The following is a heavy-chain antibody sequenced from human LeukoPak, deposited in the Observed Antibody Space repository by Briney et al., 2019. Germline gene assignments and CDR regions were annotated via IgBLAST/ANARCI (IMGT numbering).Heavy chain of an antibody. J-gene: IGHJ4*02. CDR3: SGPRLLYGSGPILV. CDR1: GGSFSGYS. Sequence: PSETLSLTCAVYGGSFSGYSWTWIRQPPGKGLEWIGEMSHSGYPNYNPSLKSRVAISVDTSKNQFSLNLTSVTAAATAVYYCSGPRLLYGSGPILVWGKGNLVTASS. D-gene: IGHD3-10*01. CDR2: MSHSGYP. V-gene: IGHV4-34*01.